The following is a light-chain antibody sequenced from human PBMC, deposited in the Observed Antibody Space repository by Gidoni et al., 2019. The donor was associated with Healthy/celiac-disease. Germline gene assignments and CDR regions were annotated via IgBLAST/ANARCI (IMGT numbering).Light chain of an antibody. CDR1: QSRLHSNGYNY. CDR2: LGS. CDR3: MQALQTPL. Sequence: DIVMTQSPLSLPVTPGEPASISCRSSQSRLHSNGYNYLDWYLQKPGQSPQLLIYLGSNRASGVPDRFSGSGSGTDFTLKISRVEAEDVGVYYCMQALQTPLFGGGTKVEIK. V-gene: IGKV2-28*01. J-gene: IGKJ4*01.